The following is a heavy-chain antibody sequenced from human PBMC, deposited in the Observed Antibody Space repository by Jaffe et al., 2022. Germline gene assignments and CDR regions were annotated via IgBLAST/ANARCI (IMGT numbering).Heavy chain of an antibody. CDR3: AREKTGTTGHDAFDI. D-gene: IGHD1-1*01. CDR2: INHSGST. Sequence: QVQLQQWGAGLLKPSETLSLTCAVYGGSFSGYYWSWIRQPPGKGLEWIGEINHSGSTNYNPSLKSRVTISVDTSKNQFSLKLSSVTAADTAVYYCAREKTGTTGHDAFDIWGQGTMVTVSS. V-gene: IGHV4-34*01. J-gene: IGHJ3*02. CDR1: GGSFSGYY.